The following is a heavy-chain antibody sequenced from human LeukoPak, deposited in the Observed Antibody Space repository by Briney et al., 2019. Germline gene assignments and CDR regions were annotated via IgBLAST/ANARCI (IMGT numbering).Heavy chain of an antibody. J-gene: IGHJ4*02. CDR2: IIPMFGTA. Sequence: SVKVSCKASGGTFSSYAISWVRQAPGQGLEWMGGIIPMFGTANYAQKFQGRVTIAADESTSTAYMELSSLRSEDTAVYYCARGLLSLYSSSWSAPFDYWGQGTLVTVSS. CDR1: GGTFSSYA. CDR3: ARGLLSLYSSSWSAPFDY. V-gene: IGHV1-69*13. D-gene: IGHD6-13*01.